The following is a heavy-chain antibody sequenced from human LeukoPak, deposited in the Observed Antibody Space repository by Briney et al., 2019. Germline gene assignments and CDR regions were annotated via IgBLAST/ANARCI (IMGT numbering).Heavy chain of an antibody. D-gene: IGHD2-2*01. CDR1: GGTFSSYA. J-gene: IGHJ5*02. V-gene: IGHV1-69*06. CDR2: IIPIFGTA. Sequence: SVKVSCKASGGTFSSYAISWVRQAPGQGLEWMGGIIPIFGTANYAQKFQGRVTITADKSTSTAYMELSSLRSEDTAVYYCARLPYCSSTSCYLDWFDPWGQGTLVTVSS. CDR3: ARLPYCSSTSCYLDWFDP.